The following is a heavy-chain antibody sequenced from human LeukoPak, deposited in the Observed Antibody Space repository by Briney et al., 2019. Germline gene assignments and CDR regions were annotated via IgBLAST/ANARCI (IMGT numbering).Heavy chain of an antibody. J-gene: IGHJ4*02. CDR2: IYSGGNT. CDR1: GFAVSGSY. V-gene: IGHV3-66*01. Sequence: GGSLRLSCAASGFAVSGSYMSCVRQAPGKNLEWVSRIYSGGNTYYADSVRGRFSISRDSAKNSLYLQMNSLRAEDTAVYYCVRDSDRRSDYWGQGTLVTVSS. CDR3: VRDSDRRSDY. D-gene: IGHD3-22*01.